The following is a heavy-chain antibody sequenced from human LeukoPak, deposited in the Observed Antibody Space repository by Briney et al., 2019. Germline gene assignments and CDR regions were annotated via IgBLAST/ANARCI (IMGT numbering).Heavy chain of an antibody. CDR1: GYTFTGYY. V-gene: IGHV1-2*02. Sequence: ASVNVSCMPAGYTFTGYYMHWVRQAAGRGLEWMGWINPNRGGTNYAQKFQGRVTMTRDTSISTAYMELSRLRSDDTAVYYCATGLWFGVVQHWGQGPLVTVSS. J-gene: IGHJ1*01. CDR2: INPNRGGT. D-gene: IGHD5-18*01. CDR3: ATGLWFGVVQH.